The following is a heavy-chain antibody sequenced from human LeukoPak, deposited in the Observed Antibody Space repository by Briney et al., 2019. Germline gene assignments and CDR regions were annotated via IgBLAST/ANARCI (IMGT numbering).Heavy chain of an antibody. V-gene: IGHV4-59*08. J-gene: IGHJ6*03. CDR1: GGSISSHF. CDR3: ARREYSSSSSGYYYYYMDV. D-gene: IGHD6-6*01. Sequence: SETLSLTCTVSGGSISSHFWNWIRQSPGKGLEWIGYIYYSGSTNYNPSLKSRVTIAVDASKNQFSLKLSSVTAADTAVYYCARREYSSSSSGYYYYYMDVWGKGTTVTVSS. CDR2: IYYSGST.